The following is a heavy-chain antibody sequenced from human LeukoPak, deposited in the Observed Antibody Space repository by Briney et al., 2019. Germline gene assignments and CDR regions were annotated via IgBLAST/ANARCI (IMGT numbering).Heavy chain of an antibody. CDR2: IYSDDRT. D-gene: IGHD2-8*01. CDR3: AREVMAKRRAFDI. Sequence: PGGSLRLSCAASGFTVSSNYMSWVRQAPGKGLEWVSVIYSDDRTYYADSVKGRFTISRHTFKKTLYLQMNSLRAEDTAVYYCAREVMAKRRAFDIWGQGTVVTVSS. V-gene: IGHV3-53*04. CDR1: GFTVSSNY. J-gene: IGHJ3*02.